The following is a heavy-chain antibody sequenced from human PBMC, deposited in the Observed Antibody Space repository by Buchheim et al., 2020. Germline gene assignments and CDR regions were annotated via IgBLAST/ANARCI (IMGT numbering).Heavy chain of an antibody. Sequence: EVQLVESGGGLVKPGGSLRLSCAASGFTFSSYSMNWVRQAPGKGLEWVSSISSSSSYIYYADSVKGRFTISRANAKNSLCLQMNSLRAEDTAVYYCARLYDYGDYDPSLDYWGQGTL. J-gene: IGHJ4*02. D-gene: IGHD4-17*01. CDR1: GFTFSSYS. V-gene: IGHV3-21*01. CDR3: ARLYDYGDYDPSLDY. CDR2: ISSSSSYI.